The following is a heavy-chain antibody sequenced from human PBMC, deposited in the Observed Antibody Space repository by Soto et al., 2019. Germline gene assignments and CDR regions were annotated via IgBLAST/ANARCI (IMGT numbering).Heavy chain of an antibody. V-gene: IGHV3-30-3*01. CDR1: GFTFSSFA. Sequence: GGSLRLSCAASGFTFSSFAMHWVRQAPGKGLEWLAVISSDVVNYYYAESVKGRFTISRDNSKNTLYLQMNSLRNEDTAVYFCARGGAWTPEGLGYWGQGTLVTVSS. CDR3: ARGGAWTPEGLGY. D-gene: IGHD2-15*01. CDR2: ISSDVVNY. J-gene: IGHJ4*02.